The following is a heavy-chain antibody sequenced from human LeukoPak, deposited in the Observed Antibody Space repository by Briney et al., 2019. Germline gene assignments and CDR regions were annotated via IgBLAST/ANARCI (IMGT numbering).Heavy chain of an antibody. CDR2: IYYSGSA. V-gene: IGHV4-31*03. CDR3: AGLSYYYDSSGYFSGSPEIDY. CDR1: GGSISSGGYY. D-gene: IGHD3-22*01. J-gene: IGHJ4*02. Sequence: SETLSLTCTVSGGSISSGGYYWSWIRQHPGKGLEWIGYIYYSGSAYYNPSLKSRVTISVDTSKNQFSLKLSSVTAADTAVYYCAGLSYYYDSSGYFSGSPEIDYWGQGTLVTVSS.